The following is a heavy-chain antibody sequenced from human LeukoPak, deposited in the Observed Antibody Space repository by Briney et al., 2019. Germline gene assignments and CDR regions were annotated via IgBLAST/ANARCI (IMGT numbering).Heavy chain of an antibody. V-gene: IGHV4-34*01. Sequence: GSLRLSCVASGFTFSAYSMNWVRQPPGKGLEWIGEINHSGSTNYNPSLKSRVTISVDTSKNQFYLKLSSVTAADTAVYYCASYKLGSTSCPLDYWGQGTLVTVSS. CDR3: ASYKLGSTSCPLDY. CDR1: GFTFSAYS. J-gene: IGHJ4*02. D-gene: IGHD2-2*01. CDR2: INHSGST.